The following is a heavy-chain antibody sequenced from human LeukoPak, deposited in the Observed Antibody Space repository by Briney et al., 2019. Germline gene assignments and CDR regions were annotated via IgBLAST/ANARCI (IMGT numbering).Heavy chain of an antibody. D-gene: IGHD6-6*01. Sequence: GGSLRLSCAASGFTVSSNYMSWVRQAPGKGLEWVSVIYSGGSTYYADSVQGRFTISRDNSKNTLYLQMNSLRAEDTAVYYCARDRLYSSSSEDYWGRGILVTVSS. CDR2: IYSGGST. V-gene: IGHV3-53*01. J-gene: IGHJ4*02. CDR1: GFTVSSNY. CDR3: ARDRLYSSSSEDY.